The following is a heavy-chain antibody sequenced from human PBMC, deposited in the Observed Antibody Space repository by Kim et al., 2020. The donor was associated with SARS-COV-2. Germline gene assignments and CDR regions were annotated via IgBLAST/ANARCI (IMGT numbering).Heavy chain of an antibody. D-gene: IGHD3-9*01. CDR1: GYTFTSYD. V-gene: IGHV1-8*01. CDR2: MNPNSGNT. J-gene: IGHJ6*02. CDR3: ARETYDILTGYYGLSDL. Sequence: ASVKVSCKASGYTFTSYDINWVRQATGQGLEWMGWMNPNSGNTGYAQKFQGRVTMTRNTSISTAYMELSSLRSEDTAVYYCARETYDILTGYYGLSDLWGQGTTVTVSS.